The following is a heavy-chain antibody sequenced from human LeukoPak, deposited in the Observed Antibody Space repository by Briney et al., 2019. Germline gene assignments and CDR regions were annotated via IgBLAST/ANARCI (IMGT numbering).Heavy chain of an antibody. CDR3: ARDLGGGSGSYNVDY. Sequence: GRSLRLSCAASGFTFSSYGMHWVRQAPGKGLEWVAVIWYVGSNKYYADSVKGRFTISRDNSKNTMYLQMNSLRAEDTAVYYCARDLGGGSGSYNVDYWGQGTLVTVSS. J-gene: IGHJ4*02. D-gene: IGHD3-10*01. V-gene: IGHV3-33*01. CDR1: GFTFSSYG. CDR2: IWYVGSNK.